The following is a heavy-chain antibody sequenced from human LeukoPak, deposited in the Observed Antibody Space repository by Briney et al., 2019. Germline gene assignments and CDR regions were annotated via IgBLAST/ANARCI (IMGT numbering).Heavy chain of an antibody. Sequence: KTSETLSLTCTVSGGSISSGGYYWSWIRQHPGKGLEWIGYIYYSGSTYYNPSLKSRVTISVDTSKNQFSLKLSSVTAADTAVYYCASLLWSGYPHRGWFDPWGQGTLVTVSS. CDR2: IYYSGST. V-gene: IGHV4-31*03. D-gene: IGHD3-3*01. CDR3: ASLLWSGYPHRGWFDP. CDR1: GGSISSGGYY. J-gene: IGHJ5*02.